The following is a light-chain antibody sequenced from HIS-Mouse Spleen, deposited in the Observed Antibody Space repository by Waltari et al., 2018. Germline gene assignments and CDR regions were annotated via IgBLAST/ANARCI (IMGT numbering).Light chain of an antibody. CDR1: QSVSSN. V-gene: IGKV3-15*01. J-gene: IGKJ1*01. Sequence: EIVMTQSPATLSVSPGERATLSCRASQSVSSNLAWYQQKPGQAPRLLIYGASTKATGIPARLSGSGSGTEFTLTIRSMQSEDFAVYYCQLYNHWAPRWTFGQGTKVEIK. CDR2: GAS. CDR3: QLYNHWAPRWT.